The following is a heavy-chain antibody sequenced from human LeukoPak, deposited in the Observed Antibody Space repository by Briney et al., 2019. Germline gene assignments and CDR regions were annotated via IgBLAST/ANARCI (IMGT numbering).Heavy chain of an antibody. Sequence: ASVKVSCRASGYTFTGYYMHWVRQAPGQGLEWMGWINPNSGGTNYAQKFQGWVTMTRDTSISTAYMELSRLRSDDTAVYYCARGGPGGAAGHDIDYWGQGTLVTVSS. CDR1: GYTFTGYY. CDR3: ARGGPGGAAGHDIDY. J-gene: IGHJ4*02. CDR2: INPNSGGT. V-gene: IGHV1-2*04. D-gene: IGHD6-13*01.